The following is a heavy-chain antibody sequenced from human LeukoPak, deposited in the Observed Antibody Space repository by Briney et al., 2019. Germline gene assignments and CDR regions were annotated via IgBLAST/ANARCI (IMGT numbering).Heavy chain of an antibody. CDR3: AKVASTTRRHDAFDI. D-gene: IGHD1-1*01. CDR2: ITPSSGGT. Sequence: ASVKVSCKASGYTLTDYYIHWVRQAPGQGLEWMGWITPSSGGTIYAQRFQGRVTMTRDMSISTAYMELSRLRSDDTAVYYCAKVASTTRRHDAFDIWGQGTLVTVSS. J-gene: IGHJ3*02. CDR1: GYTLTDYY. V-gene: IGHV1-2*02.